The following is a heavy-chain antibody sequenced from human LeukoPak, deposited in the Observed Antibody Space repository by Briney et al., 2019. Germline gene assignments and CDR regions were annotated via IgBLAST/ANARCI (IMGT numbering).Heavy chain of an antibody. J-gene: IGHJ4*02. CDR3: ARSRGYSYGSLDY. Sequence: SVKVSCKASGYTFTSYGISWVRQAPGQGLEWMGGIIPIFGTANYAQKFQGRVTITADKSTSTAYMELSSLRSEDTAVYYCARSRGYSYGSLDYWGQGTLVTVSS. CDR1: GYTFTSYG. D-gene: IGHD5-18*01. V-gene: IGHV1-69*06. CDR2: IIPIFGTA.